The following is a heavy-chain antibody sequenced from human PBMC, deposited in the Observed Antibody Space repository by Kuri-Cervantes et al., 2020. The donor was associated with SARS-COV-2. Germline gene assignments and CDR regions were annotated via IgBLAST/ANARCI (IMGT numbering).Heavy chain of an antibody. V-gene: IGHV3-48*03. Sequence: GESLKISCAASGFTFSLFAMNWVRQAPGKGLEWVSYISSSGSTIYYADSVKGRFTISRDNAKNSLYLQMNSLRAEDTAVYYCARPYDEGPTTPNWGQGTLVTVSS. D-gene: IGHD3-22*01. CDR2: ISSSGSTI. CDR1: GFTFSLFA. J-gene: IGHJ4*02. CDR3: ARPYDEGPTTPN.